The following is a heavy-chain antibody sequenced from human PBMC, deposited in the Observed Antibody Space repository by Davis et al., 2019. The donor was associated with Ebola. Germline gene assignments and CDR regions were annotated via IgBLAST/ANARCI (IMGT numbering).Heavy chain of an antibody. D-gene: IGHD1-26*01. V-gene: IGHV1-8*01. J-gene: IGHJ4*02. CDR2: MNPKSGNT. CDR3: ATARRYSGSYFIDY. CDR1: GYTFTSYD. Sequence: AASVKVSCKASGYTFTSYDINLVRQATGQGLEWMGWMNPKSGNTGYAQKFQGRITMTRNTSISTAYMELSSLKSEDTAVYYCATARRYSGSYFIDYWGQRTLVTVSS.